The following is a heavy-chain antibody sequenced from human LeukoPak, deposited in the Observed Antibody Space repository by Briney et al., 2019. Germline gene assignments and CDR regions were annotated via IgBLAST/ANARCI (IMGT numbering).Heavy chain of an antibody. J-gene: IGHJ5*02. CDR3: ARDWTVADCSSTSCDP. D-gene: IGHD2-2*01. Sequence: GGSLRLSCAVSGITLSNYGMSWVRQAPGKGLEWVAGLSGSGGGTNYADSVKGRFTISRDNSKNTLYLQMNSLRAEDTAVYYCARDWTVADCSSTSCDPWGQGTLVTVSS. CDR1: GITLSNYG. V-gene: IGHV3-23*01. CDR2: LSGSGGGT.